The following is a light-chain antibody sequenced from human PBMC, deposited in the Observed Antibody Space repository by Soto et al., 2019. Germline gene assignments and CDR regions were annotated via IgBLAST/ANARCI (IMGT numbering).Light chain of an antibody. V-gene: IGLV2-8*01. CDR3: SSFAGSYSPYV. CDR2: QVN. CDR1: SSDIGVYDF. Sequence: QSALTQPPSASGSPGPAVTISCTGTSSDIGVYDFVSWYQQHPGKAPKVIIYQVNKRPSGVPDRFSGSKSGNTASLTVSGRRPEDEDDYFCSSFAGSYSPYVFGTGTKVTVL. J-gene: IGLJ1*01.